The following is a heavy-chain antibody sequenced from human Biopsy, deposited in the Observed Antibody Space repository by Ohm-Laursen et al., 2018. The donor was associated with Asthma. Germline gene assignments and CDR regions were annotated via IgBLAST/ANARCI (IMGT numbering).Heavy chain of an antibody. CDR2: INSVFGTT. D-gene: IGHD2-2*01. V-gene: IGHV1-69*13. CDR3: ARKAGSCISRTCYSLDF. J-gene: IGHJ4*02. Sequence: SAKVSCKSLGGTFNTYVIGWVRQAPGQGLEWIGGINSVFGTTTYPQKFQDRVTITADDSTSTVYMELSSLRSEDPAVYYCARKAGSCISRTCYSLDFWGQGTLVTVSS. CDR1: GGTFNTYV.